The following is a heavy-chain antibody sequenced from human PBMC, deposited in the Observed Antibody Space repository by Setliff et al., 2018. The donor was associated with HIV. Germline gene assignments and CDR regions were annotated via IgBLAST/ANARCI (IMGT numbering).Heavy chain of an antibody. D-gene: IGHD1-26*01. J-gene: IGHJ4*02. CDR2: IKQDGSEK. V-gene: IGHV3-7*01. CDR1: GITFSNSW. Sequence: GESLTISCAASGITFSNSWMSWVRQAPGKGLEWVASIKQDGSEKYYVDSVKGRFTISRDNAKKSLYLQMNSLRAEDTAVYHCARVKPHLRRSGSYWIVDYWGQGTLVTVSS. CDR3: ARVKPHLRRSGSYWIVDY.